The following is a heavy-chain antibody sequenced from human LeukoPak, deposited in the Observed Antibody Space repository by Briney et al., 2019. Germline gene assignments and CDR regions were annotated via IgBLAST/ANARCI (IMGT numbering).Heavy chain of an antibody. J-gene: IGHJ4*02. D-gene: IGHD1-26*01. CDR3: ARAERPWELLDY. Sequence: SQTLSLTCTVSGGSISGTNSYWSWIRQPPGKGLEWLGYINYSGSTYYNPSLKSRLLISVDTSKRQFSVRLTSVTAADTAVYYCARAERPWELLDYWGQGALVAVSS. CDR1: GGSISGTNSY. CDR2: INYSGST. V-gene: IGHV4-30-4*01.